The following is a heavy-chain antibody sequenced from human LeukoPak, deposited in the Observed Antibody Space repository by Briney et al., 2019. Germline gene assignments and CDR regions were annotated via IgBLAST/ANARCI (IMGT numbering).Heavy chain of an antibody. Sequence: GGSLTLSCAASGFTFSTYSMNWVRQAPGKGLEWVSSISYSSTYIYYADSVKGRFTISRDDTESSLYLQMNSLRAEDTAVYYCAIWIYYGSVHAWSPVWGQGTLVTVSS. J-gene: IGHJ4*02. CDR3: AIWIYYGSVHAWSPV. V-gene: IGHV3-21*01. CDR2: ISYSSTYI. D-gene: IGHD3-10*01. CDR1: GFTFSTYS.